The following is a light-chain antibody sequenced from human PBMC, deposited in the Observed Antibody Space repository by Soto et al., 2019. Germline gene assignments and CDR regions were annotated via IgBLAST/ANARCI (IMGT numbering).Light chain of an antibody. J-gene: IGKJ1*01. Sequence: EVVLTQSPATLSLSPGDRATLSCRASQSVSSNLAWYQQRPGQPPNLLIFGASHRAPDIPDRFSGSGSGTDFTLTISRLEPEDFAVYYCQQYGGSVQTFGQGTKVDIK. CDR2: GAS. CDR3: QQYGGSVQT. CDR1: QSVSSN. V-gene: IGKV3-20*01.